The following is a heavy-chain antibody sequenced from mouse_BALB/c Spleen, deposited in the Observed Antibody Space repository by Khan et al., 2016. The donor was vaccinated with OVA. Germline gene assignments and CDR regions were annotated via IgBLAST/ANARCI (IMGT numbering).Heavy chain of an antibody. V-gene: IGHV3-2*02. D-gene: IGHD2-4*01. CDR3: ARKDYDDCDPFPY. J-gene: IGHJ3*01. Sequence: QLQESGPGLVKPSQSLSLTCTVTGYSITSEYTWNWIRQFPGNKLEWMGFISYSGNTRYNPSLKSRISITRDTSKNQFFLQLNSVTSEDTTTYYCARKDYDDCDPFPYWGQGTLVTVSA. CDR2: ISYSGNT. CDR1: GYSITSEYT.